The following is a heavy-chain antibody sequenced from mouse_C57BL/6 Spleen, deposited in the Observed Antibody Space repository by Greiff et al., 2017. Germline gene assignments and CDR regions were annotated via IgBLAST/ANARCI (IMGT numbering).Heavy chain of an antibody. D-gene: IGHD3-2*02. CDR2: IHPNSGST. J-gene: IGHJ4*01. CDR1: GYTFTSYW. V-gene: IGHV1-64*01. CDR3: ARERTAQAPGAMDY. Sequence: VQLQQPGAELVKPGASVKLSCKASGYTFTSYWMHWVKQRPGQGLEWIGMIHPNSGSTNYNEKFKSKATLTVDKSSSTAYMQLSSLTSEDSAVYYCARERTAQAPGAMDYWGQGTSVTVSS.